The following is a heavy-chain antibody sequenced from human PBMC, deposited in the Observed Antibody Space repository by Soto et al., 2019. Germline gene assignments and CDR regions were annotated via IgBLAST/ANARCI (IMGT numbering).Heavy chain of an antibody. CDR2: ISGSGGST. CDR3: AKDPVPVRSSWYVDY. Sequence: GGSLRLSCAASGFTFSSYAMSWVRQAPGKGLEWVSAISGSGGSTYYADSVKGRFTISRDNSKNTLYLQMNSLRAEDTAVYYCAKDPVPVRSSWYVDYWGQGTLVTVSS. J-gene: IGHJ4*02. D-gene: IGHD6-13*01. V-gene: IGHV3-23*01. CDR1: GFTFSSYA.